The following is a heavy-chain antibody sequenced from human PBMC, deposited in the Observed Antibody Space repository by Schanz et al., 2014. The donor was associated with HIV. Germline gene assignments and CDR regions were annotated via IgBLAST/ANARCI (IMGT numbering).Heavy chain of an antibody. CDR1: AYSFSGYY. Sequence: QVQLVQSGAEVKKPGASVTVSCKASAYSFSGYYIHWVRQAPGQGLEWMGWINSDNGTNYAQEFQGRVTMTRDTSIGTAYMELRSLRADDTAVYYCARVNKDIGGYYFDYWGQGTLVTVSS. CDR2: INSDNGT. D-gene: IGHD2-15*01. CDR3: ARVNKDIGGYYFDY. V-gene: IGHV1-2*02. J-gene: IGHJ4*02.